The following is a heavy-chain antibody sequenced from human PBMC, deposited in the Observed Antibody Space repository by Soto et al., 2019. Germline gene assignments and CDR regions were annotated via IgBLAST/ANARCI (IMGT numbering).Heavy chain of an antibody. V-gene: IGHV4-39*01. D-gene: IGHD3-3*01. J-gene: IGHJ6*02. CDR3: ARVRAWLLSGYYYYGMDV. CDR2: IYYSGST. CDR1: GGSISNNVYY. Sequence: SETLSLTCTVSGGSISNNVYYWGWIRQPPGKGLEWIGSIYYSGSTYYNPSLKSRVTMSVDTSKNQFSLQLNSVTPEDTAVYYCARVRAWLLSGYYYYGMDVWGQGTTVTAP.